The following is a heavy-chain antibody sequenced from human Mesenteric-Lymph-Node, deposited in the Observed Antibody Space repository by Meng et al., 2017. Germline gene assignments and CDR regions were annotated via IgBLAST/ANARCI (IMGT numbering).Heavy chain of an antibody. CDR3: ARLEYGKDSSGWYLGAFDI. D-gene: IGHD6-19*01. CDR1: GGSISSYY. Sequence: GSLRLSCTVSGGSISSYYWSWIRQPPGKGLEWIGYIYYSGSTNYNPSLKSRVTISVDTSKNQFSLKLSSVTAADTAVYYCARLEYGKDSSGWYLGAFDIWGQGTMVTVS. J-gene: IGHJ3*02. CDR2: IYYSGST. V-gene: IGHV4-59*01.